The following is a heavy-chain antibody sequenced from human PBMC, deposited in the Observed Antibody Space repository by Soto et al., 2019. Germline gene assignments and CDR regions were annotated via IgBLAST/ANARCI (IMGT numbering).Heavy chain of an antibody. D-gene: IGHD3-10*01. CDR3: ASDGEYYYYGMDV. Sequence: SVKVSCKASGGTFSSYAISWVRQAPGQGLEWMGGIIPIFGTANYAQKFQGRVTITADESTSTAYMELSSLRSEDTAVYYCASDGEYYYYGMDVWGQGTTVTVSS. V-gene: IGHV1-69*13. CDR2: IIPIFGTA. CDR1: GGTFSSYA. J-gene: IGHJ6*02.